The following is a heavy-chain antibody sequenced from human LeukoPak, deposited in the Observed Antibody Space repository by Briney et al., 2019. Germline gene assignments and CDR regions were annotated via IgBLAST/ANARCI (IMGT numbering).Heavy chain of an antibody. CDR2: ISGSGDST. Sequence: GGSLRLSCAASGFTFSDYYMSWIRQAPGKGLEWVSAISGSGDSTYYADSVKGRFTISRDNSKNTLYLQMNSLRAEDTAVYYCAKWKGIAEMPFDYWGQGTLVTVSS. V-gene: IGHV3-23*01. D-gene: IGHD6-13*01. CDR3: AKWKGIAEMPFDY. CDR1: GFTFSDYY. J-gene: IGHJ4*02.